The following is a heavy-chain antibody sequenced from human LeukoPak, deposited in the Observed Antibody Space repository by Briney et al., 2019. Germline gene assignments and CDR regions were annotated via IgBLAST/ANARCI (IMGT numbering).Heavy chain of an antibody. CDR1: GGTFSSYA. V-gene: IGHV1-69*05. D-gene: IGHD3-3*01. CDR2: IIPIFGTA. J-gene: IGHJ6*03. CDR3: AGYYDFWSGSYYYYMDV. Sequence: GASVKVSCKASGGTFSSYAISWVRQAPGQGLEWMGGIIPIFGTANYAQKFQGRVTITTDESTSTAYMELSSLRSEDTAVYYCAGYYDFWSGSYYYYMDVWGKRDHGHRLL.